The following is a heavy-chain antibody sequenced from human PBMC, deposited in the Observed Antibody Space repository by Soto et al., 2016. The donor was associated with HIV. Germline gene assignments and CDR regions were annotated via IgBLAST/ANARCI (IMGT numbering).Heavy chain of an antibody. Sequence: EVQLVESGGGLVQPGGSLRLSCAASGFTFSSYWMSWVRQAPGKGLEWVANIKQDGSEKYYVDSVKGRFTISRDNAKNSLYLQMNSLRAEDTAVYYCARDCSYDSSGYYYEDVSFDIWGPRDKWSPSLQ. CDR2: IKQDGSEK. D-gene: IGHD3-22*01. V-gene: IGHV3-7*01. J-gene: IGHJ3*02. CDR3: ARDCSYDSSGYYYEDVSFDI. CDR1: GFTFSSYW.